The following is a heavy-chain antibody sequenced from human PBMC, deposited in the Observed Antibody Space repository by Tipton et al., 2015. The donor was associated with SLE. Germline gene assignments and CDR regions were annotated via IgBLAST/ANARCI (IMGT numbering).Heavy chain of an antibody. CDR1: GFTFSSYA. CDR3: AIDCSGGSCDDY. J-gene: IGHJ4*02. D-gene: IGHD2-15*01. CDR2: ISGSGGST. Sequence: SLRLSCAASGFTFSSYAMSWVRQAPGKGLEWVSAISGSGGSTYYADSVKGRFTISRDNSKNTLYLQMNSLRAEDTAVYYCAIDCSGGSCDDYWGQGTLVTVSS. V-gene: IGHV3-23*01.